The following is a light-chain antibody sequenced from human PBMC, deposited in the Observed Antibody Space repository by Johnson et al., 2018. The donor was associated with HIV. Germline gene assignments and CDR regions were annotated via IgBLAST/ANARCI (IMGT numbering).Light chain of an antibody. Sequence: QSVLTQPPSVSAAPGQKVTISCSGSSSNIGNNYVSWYQQLPGTAPKLLIYDSYQRPSGIPDRFSGSKSGTSATLGITGLQTGDEADYYCGTWDSSLSAYVFGTGTKVTVL. J-gene: IGLJ1*01. CDR1: SSNIGNNY. V-gene: IGLV1-51*01. CDR3: GTWDSSLSAYV. CDR2: DSY.